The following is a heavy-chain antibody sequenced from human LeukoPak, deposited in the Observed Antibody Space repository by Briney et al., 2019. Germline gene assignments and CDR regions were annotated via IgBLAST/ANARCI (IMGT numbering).Heavy chain of an antibody. CDR1: GGTFSSYA. V-gene: IGHV1-69*13. CDR3: ARALAVAGDNWFDP. D-gene: IGHD6-19*01. Sequence: GASVKVSCKASGGTFSSYAISWVRQAPGQGLEWMGGIIPIFGTANYAQKFQGRVTITADESTSTAYMELSSLRSEDTAVYYCARALAVAGDNWFDPWGQGTLVTVSS. J-gene: IGHJ5*02. CDR2: IIPIFGTA.